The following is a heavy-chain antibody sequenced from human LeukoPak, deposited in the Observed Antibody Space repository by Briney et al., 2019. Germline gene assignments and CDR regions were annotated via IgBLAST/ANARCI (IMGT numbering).Heavy chain of an antibody. CDR1: GYTFTGYY. CDR3: AREWGNYGDYLFDP. J-gene: IGHJ5*02. CDR2: INPSGGST. Sequence: GASVKVSCKTSGYTFTGYYMHWVRQAPGQGLEWMGIINPSGGSTSYAQKFQGRVTITADKSTSTAYMELSSLRSEDTAVYYCAREWGNYGDYLFDPWGQGTLVTVSS. V-gene: IGHV1-46*01. D-gene: IGHD4-17*01.